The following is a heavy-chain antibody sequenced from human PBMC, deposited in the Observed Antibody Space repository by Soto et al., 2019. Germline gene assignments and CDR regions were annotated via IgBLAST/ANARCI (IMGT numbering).Heavy chain of an antibody. Sequence: GGSLRLSCAASGFTFSSYGMHWVRQAPGKGLEWVAVISYDESNKYYADSVKGRFTISRDNSKNTLYLQMNSLRAEDTAVYYCAKGSGSSWFNWFDPWGQGTLVTVSS. CDR3: AKGSGSSWFNWFDP. CDR2: ISYDESNK. J-gene: IGHJ5*02. V-gene: IGHV3-30*18. CDR1: GFTFSSYG. D-gene: IGHD6-13*01.